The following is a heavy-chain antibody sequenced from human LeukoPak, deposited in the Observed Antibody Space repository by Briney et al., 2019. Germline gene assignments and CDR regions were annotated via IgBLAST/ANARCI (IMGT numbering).Heavy chain of an antibody. CDR1: GFTFSTYG. Sequence: VGCLRLSCAASGFTFSTYGMSWVRQAPGKGREWVSGITGSGAGTYYADSVKGRFTISRDNSKYTLHLPMNSLRAADTAAYYCAKKVLSTRDSLLGPFDYWGQGTLVTVSS. CDR2: ITGSGAGT. D-gene: IGHD5/OR15-5a*01. J-gene: IGHJ4*02. CDR3: AKKVLSTRDSLLGPFDY. V-gene: IGHV3-23*01.